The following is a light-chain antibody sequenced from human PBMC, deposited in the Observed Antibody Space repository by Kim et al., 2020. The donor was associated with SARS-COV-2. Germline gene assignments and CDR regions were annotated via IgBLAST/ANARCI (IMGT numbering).Light chain of an antibody. CDR2: VNGDGSH. J-gene: IGLJ3*02. CDR3: QTWGTGIWV. Sequence: QPVLTQSPSASASLGASVKLTCTLSSGHSDNAISWHQQQPGKGPRHLMKVNGDGSHTKGDGIPDRFSGSSSGAERYLTVSSLQSEDEADYYCQTWGTGIWVFGGGTRLTVL. V-gene: IGLV4-69*01. CDR1: SGHSDNA.